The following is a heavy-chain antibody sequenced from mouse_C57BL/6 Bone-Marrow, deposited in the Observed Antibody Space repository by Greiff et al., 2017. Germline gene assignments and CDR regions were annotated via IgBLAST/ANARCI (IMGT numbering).Heavy chain of an antibody. V-gene: IGHV1-7*01. D-gene: IGHD2-1*01. CDR2: INPSSGYT. CDR1: GYTFTSYW. CDR3: ARARKLYGNYVGVYAMDY. Sequence: LVESGAELAKPGASVKLSCKASGYTFTSYWMHWVKQRPGQGLEWIGYINPSSGYTKYNQKFKDKATLTADKSSSTAYMQLSSLTYEDSAVYYCARARKLYGNYVGVYAMDYWGQGTSVTVSS. J-gene: IGHJ4*01.